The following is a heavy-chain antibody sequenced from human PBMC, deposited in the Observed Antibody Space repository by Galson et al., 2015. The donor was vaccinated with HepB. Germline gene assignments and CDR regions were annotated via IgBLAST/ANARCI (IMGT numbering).Heavy chain of an antibody. CDR1: GFTFGSYS. CDR2: ISSSSSYI. Sequence: SLRLSCAASGFTFGSYSMNWVRQAPGKGLEWVSSISSSSSYIYYVDSVKGRFTISRDNAKNSLYLQMNSLRAEDTAVYYCARAGYPYGDYVFDYWGQGTLVTVSS. D-gene: IGHD4-17*01. CDR3: ARAGYPYGDYVFDY. J-gene: IGHJ4*02. V-gene: IGHV3-21*01.